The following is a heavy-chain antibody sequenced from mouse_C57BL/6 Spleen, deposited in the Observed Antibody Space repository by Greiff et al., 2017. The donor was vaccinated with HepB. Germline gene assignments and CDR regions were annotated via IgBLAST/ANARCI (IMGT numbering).Heavy chain of an antibody. V-gene: IGHV1-54*01. CDR2: INPGSGGT. Sequence: VQLQQSGAELVRPGTSVKVSCKASGYAFTNYLIEWVKQRPGQGLEWIGVINPGSGGTNYNEKFKGKATLTADKSSSTAYMQLSSLTSEDSAVYFSASRDSSPYWYFDVWGTGTTVTVAS. D-gene: IGHD1-1*01. CDR3: ASRDSSPYWYFDV. CDR1: GYAFTNYL. J-gene: IGHJ1*03.